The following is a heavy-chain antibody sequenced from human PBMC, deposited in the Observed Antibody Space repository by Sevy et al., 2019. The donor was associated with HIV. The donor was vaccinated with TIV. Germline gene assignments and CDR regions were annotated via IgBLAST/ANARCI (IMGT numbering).Heavy chain of an antibody. J-gene: IGHJ6*02. CDR1: GFTFSTYA. Sequence: GGSLRLSCAASGFTFSTYAMNWVRQAPGKGLEWVSSISGSGRYTYYADSVEGRFTISRDSSKNTLYLQMNSLRAADTAVYYCAKGFCSGGSCPRDYYYYGMDVWGQGTTVTVSS. CDR2: ISGSGRYT. D-gene: IGHD2-15*01. CDR3: AKGFCSGGSCPRDYYYYGMDV. V-gene: IGHV3-23*01.